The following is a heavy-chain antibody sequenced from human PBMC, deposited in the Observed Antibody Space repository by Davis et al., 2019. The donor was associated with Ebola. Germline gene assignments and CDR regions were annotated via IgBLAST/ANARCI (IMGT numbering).Heavy chain of an antibody. CDR1: GDSVSGSSGA. J-gene: IGHJ6*04. D-gene: IGHD5-18*01. Sequence: HSQTLSLTCAISGDSVSGSSGAWNWIRQSPSRGLEWLGRTYYSSKWYNESALSVKSRITINPDTSKNQFSLQLNSVTPEDTALYYCARGWLRGGLDVWGEGTTVTVSS. V-gene: IGHV6-1*01. CDR3: ARGWLRGGLDV. CDR2: TYYSSKWYN.